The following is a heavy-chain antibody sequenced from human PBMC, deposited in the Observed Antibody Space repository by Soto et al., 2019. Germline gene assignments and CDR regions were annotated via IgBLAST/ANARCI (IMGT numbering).Heavy chain of an antibody. V-gene: IGHV4-31*03. J-gene: IGHJ6*03. CDR1: GGSISSGGYY. Sequence: SETLSLTCTVSGGSISSGGYYWSWIRQHPGKGLEWIGYIYYSGSTYYNPSLKSRVTISVDTSKNQFSLKLSSVTAADTAVYYCARDTSQAGFWSGHPRYYYYMDVWGKGTTVTVSS. CDR3: ARDTSQAGFWSGHPRYYYYMDV. CDR2: IYYSGST. D-gene: IGHD3-3*01.